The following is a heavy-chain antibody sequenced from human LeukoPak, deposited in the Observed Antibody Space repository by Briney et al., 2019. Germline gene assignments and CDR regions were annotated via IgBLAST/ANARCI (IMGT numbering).Heavy chain of an antibody. J-gene: IGHJ4*02. Sequence: PGGSLRLSCAASGFTFSSYWMSWVRQAPGKGLEWVANIKQDGSEKYYVDSVKGRFTISRDNAKNSLYLQMNSLRAEDTAVYYCARGDIVVVPAAYSYYFDYWGQGTLVTVSS. CDR3: ARGDIVVVPAAYSYYFDY. CDR2: IKQDGSEK. V-gene: IGHV3-7*01. CDR1: GFTFSSYW. D-gene: IGHD2-2*01.